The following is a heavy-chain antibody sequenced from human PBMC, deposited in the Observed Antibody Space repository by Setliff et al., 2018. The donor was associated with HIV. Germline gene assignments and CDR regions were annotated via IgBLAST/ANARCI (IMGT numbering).Heavy chain of an antibody. V-gene: IGHV4-39*07. CDR2: VFYSGNT. Sequence: PSETLSLTCTVSGGSISSSNYYWGWIRQSPGKGLEWIGSVFYSGNTYYNPSLKTRVTISGNTYKIQFSLTVRSVNAADTAVYYCARDTLTMVRGVMFVPTESDLGMDVWGQGTTVTVSS. CDR3: ARDTLTMVRGVMFVPTESDLGMDV. D-gene: IGHD3-10*01. J-gene: IGHJ6*02. CDR1: GGSISSSNYY.